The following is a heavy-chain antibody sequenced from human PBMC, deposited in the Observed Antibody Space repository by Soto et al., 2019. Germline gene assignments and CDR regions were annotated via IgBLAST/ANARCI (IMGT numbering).Heavy chain of an antibody. J-gene: IGHJ4*02. CDR1: GFTFSDHY. Sequence: EVQLVESGGGLVQPGGSLRLSCAASGFTFSDHYMDWVRQAPGKGLEWVGRSRNKANSYSTEYAASVKGRFTSSRDESKDSLYLQMNSLKTEDKAVYYCARFSGSYTRGLDYWGQGTLVTVSS. V-gene: IGHV3-72*01. D-gene: IGHD1-26*01. CDR3: ARFSGSYTRGLDY. CDR2: SRNKANSYST.